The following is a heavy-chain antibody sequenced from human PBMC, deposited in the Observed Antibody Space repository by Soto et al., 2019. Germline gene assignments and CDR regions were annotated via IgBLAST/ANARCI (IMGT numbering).Heavy chain of an antibody. V-gene: IGHV1-69*06. Sequence: SVKVSCKAAGGTFSSYSISWVRQAPGQGLEWMGGIIPIFGTANYAQKFQGRVTITADKSTSTAYMELSSLRSEDTAVYYCARVVWFGEYYYGMDVWGQGTTVTVSS. J-gene: IGHJ6*02. CDR2: IIPIFGTA. D-gene: IGHD3-10*01. CDR3: ARVVWFGEYYYGMDV. CDR1: GGTFSSYS.